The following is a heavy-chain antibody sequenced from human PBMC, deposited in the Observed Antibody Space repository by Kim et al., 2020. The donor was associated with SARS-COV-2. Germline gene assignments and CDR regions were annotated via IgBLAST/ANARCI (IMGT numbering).Heavy chain of an antibody. Sequence: ASVKVSCKASGYTFTSYAMHWVRQAPGQRLEWMGWINAGNGNTKYSQKFQGRVTITRDTSASTAYMELSSLRSEDTAVYYCVRVQPPYYYDSSGRGGAFDIWGQGTMVTVSS. CDR2: INAGNGNT. CDR3: VRVQPPYYYDSSGRGGAFDI. D-gene: IGHD3-22*01. CDR1: GYTFTSYA. V-gene: IGHV1-3*01. J-gene: IGHJ3*02.